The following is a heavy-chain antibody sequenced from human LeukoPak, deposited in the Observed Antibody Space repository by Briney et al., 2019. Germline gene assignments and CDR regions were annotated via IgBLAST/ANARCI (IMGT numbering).Heavy chain of an antibody. Sequence: ASVKVSCKASGYTFTSYYMHWVRQAPGQGLEWMGIINPSGGSTSYAQKFQGRVTMTRDMSTSTAYMELSRLRSDDTAVYYCARVKPCSGGSCVFNWFDPWGQGTLVTVSS. CDR2: INPSGGST. CDR1: GYTFTSYY. D-gene: IGHD2-15*01. J-gene: IGHJ5*02. V-gene: IGHV1-46*01. CDR3: ARVKPCSGGSCVFNWFDP.